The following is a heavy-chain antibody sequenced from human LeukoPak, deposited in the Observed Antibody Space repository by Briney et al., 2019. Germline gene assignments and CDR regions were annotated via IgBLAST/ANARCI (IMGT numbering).Heavy chain of an antibody. CDR1: GFTFSNAC. V-gene: IGHV3-15*01. CDR3: TTGTWIQLWLADY. CDR2: IKGKTDGGTT. D-gene: IGHD5-18*01. J-gene: IGHJ4*02. Sequence: GGSLRLSCAASGFTFSNACMSWVRQAPGKGLEWVGHIKGKTDGGTTDYAAPVQGRFTISREDSKNTLFLQMNSLKTEDTAVYYCTTGTWIQLWLADYWGQGTLVTVSS.